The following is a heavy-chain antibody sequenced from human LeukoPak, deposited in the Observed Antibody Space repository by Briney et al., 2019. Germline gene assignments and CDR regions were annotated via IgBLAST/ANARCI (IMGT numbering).Heavy chain of an antibody. V-gene: IGHV3-48*01. CDR1: GFTFSSYS. Sequence: GGSLRLSCAASGFTFSSYSMNWVRQAPGKGLEWVSYISSSSSTIYYADSVKGRLTITRDNSKNTLYLQMNSLRAEDTAVYYCAKEVIPVVIAISATTEYYFDYWGQGTLVTVSS. J-gene: IGHJ4*02. CDR2: ISSSSSTI. D-gene: IGHD2-21*01. CDR3: AKEVIPVVIAISATTEYYFDY.